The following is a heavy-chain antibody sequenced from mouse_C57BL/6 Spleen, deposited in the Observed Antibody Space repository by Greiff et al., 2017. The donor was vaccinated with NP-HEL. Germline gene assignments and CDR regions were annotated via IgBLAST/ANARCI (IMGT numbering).Heavy chain of an antibody. D-gene: IGHD2-2*01. CDR3: TTGTMVTTGDY. CDR2: IDPENGDT. V-gene: IGHV14-4*01. Sequence: EVQLQQSGAELVRPGASVKLSCTASGFNIKDDYMHWVKQRPEQGLEWIGWIDPENGDTEYASKFQGKATITADTSSNTAYLQLSSLTSEDTAVYYCTTGTMVTTGDYWGQGTTLTVSS. J-gene: IGHJ2*01. CDR1: GFNIKDDY.